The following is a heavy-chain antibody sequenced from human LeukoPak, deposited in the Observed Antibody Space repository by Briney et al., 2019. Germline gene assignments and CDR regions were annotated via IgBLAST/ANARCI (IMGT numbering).Heavy chain of an antibody. CDR1: GFTVSSNH. V-gene: IGHV3-66*01. Sequence: GGSLRHSCSASGFTVSSNHMTWVRQAPGKGLEWVSVIYSGGRTFDADSVKGRFTISRDNVKNTVFLQMNSLRVEDTAVYYCEIVSNSWLGYFHYWGQGTLVTVSS. CDR2: IYSGGRT. CDR3: EIVSNSWLGYFHY. J-gene: IGHJ4*02. D-gene: IGHD6-13*01.